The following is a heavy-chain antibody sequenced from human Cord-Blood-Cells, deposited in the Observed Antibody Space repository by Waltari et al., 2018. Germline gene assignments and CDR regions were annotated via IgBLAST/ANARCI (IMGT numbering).Heavy chain of an antibody. Sequence: QVQLVPSGAEVKKPGASVKVSCTVSGYTLTELSMHWVRQAPGKGLEWMGGVDPEDGETIYAEKCQVRVPMTEDTSTDTAYMEVSRLRSEDTAVYYCATGESRDLFCDYGGQGTLVTDAS. V-gene: IGHV1-24*01. CDR3: ATGESRDLFCDY. D-gene: IGHD3-3*01. J-gene: IGHJ4*02. CDR2: VDPEDGET. CDR1: GYTLTELS.